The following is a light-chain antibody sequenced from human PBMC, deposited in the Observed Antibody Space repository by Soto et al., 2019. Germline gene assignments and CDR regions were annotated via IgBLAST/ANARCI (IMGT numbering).Light chain of an antibody. CDR2: AAS. Sequence: EIVLTQSPGTLSLSPGERATLSCRASQNVDSNYLAWYQQKPGQAPRLIIFAASGRATGIPDRFSGSGSGTDFTLTISRLEPEDFAVYYCQQYGSLSWTFGQGTKVEIK. CDR3: QQYGSLSWT. J-gene: IGKJ1*01. V-gene: IGKV3-20*01. CDR1: QNVDSNY.